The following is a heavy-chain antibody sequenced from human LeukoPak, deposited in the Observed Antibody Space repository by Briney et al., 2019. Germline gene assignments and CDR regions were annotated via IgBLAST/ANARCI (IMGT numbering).Heavy chain of an antibody. J-gene: IGHJ4*02. CDR3: ARGGSITMIVVASYYFDY. D-gene: IGHD3-22*01. V-gene: IGHV1-69*13. Sequence: SVKVSCKASGGTFSSYAISWVRQAPGQGLEGMGGIIPIFGTANYAQKFQGRVTITADESTSTAYMELSSLRSEDTAVYYCARGGSITMIVVASYYFDYWGQGTLVTVSS. CDR2: IIPIFGTA. CDR1: GGTFSSYA.